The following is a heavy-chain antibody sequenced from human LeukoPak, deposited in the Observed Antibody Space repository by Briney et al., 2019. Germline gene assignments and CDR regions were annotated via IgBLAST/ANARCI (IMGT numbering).Heavy chain of an antibody. Sequence: PSETLSLTCTVSGGSISSSSYYWGWIRQPPGKGLEWIGSIYYSGSTYYNPSLKSRVTISVDTSKNQFSLKLSSVTAADTAVYYCARVGDSYNSGGSLFDIWGQGTMVTVSS. V-gene: IGHV4-39*07. CDR2: IYYSGST. CDR1: GGSISSSSYY. CDR3: ARVGDSYNSGGSLFDI. D-gene: IGHD5-24*01. J-gene: IGHJ3*02.